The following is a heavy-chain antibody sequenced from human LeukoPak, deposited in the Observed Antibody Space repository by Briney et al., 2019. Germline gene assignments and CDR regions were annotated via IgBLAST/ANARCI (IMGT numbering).Heavy chain of an antibody. D-gene: IGHD3-22*01. CDR2: ISSSSTI. CDR1: GFTFSSYS. CDR3: ARDSTRVYYDSSGYYSDAFDI. J-gene: IGHJ3*02. Sequence: GGSLRLSCAVSGFTFSSYSMNWVRQAPGKGLEWVSYISSSSTIYYADSVKGRFTISRDNAKNSLYLQMNSLRAEDTAVYYCARDSTRVYYDSSGYYSDAFDIWGQGTMVTVSS. V-gene: IGHV3-48*04.